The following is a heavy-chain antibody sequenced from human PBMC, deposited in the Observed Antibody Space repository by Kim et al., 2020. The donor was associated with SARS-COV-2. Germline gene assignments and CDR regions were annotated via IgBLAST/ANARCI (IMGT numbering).Heavy chain of an antibody. CDR2: FDPEDGET. CDR3: ATDPFGAIPPNNYYGMEV. V-gene: IGHV1-24*01. Sequence: ASVKVSCKVSGYTLTELSIHWVRQAPGKGLEWMGGFDPEDGETIYAQKFQGRVTMPGDTSTDTAYMELSSLRSEDTAVYYCATDPFGAIPPNNYYGMEVWGQGTTVTVSS. J-gene: IGHJ6*02. CDR1: GYTLTELS. D-gene: IGHD3-10*01.